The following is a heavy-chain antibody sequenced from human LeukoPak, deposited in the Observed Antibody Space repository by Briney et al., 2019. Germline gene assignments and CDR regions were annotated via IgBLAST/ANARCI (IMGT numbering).Heavy chain of an antibody. V-gene: IGHV3-33*01. CDR3: ARDFSLQLFDY. CDR1: GFTFSSYG. CDR2: IWSDGGYK. J-gene: IGHJ4*02. D-gene: IGHD5-24*01. Sequence: GRSLRLSCAASGFTFSSYGFHWVRQAPGKGLEWVAVIWSDGGYKYYADSVKGRFTISRDDSKNTLYLQMNSLRAEDTAVYYCARDFSLQLFDYWGQGTLVTVFS.